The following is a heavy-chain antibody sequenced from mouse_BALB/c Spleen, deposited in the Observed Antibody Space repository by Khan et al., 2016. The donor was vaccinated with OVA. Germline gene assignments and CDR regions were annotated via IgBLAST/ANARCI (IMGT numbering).Heavy chain of an antibody. D-gene: IGHD1-1*02. J-gene: IGHJ3*01. CDR1: GYSFTNYY. CDR2: IDHFSGGT. CDR3: TRRGFGAWFTY. V-gene: IGHV1S135*01. Sequence: VQLKESGPELMKPGASVKISCKASGYSFTNYYIHWVIQSHGKSLEWIGYIDHFSGGTTYNQQFKGTDTFNLDKSSNTAYIHLSNLTSEDSAVFYCTRRGFGAWFTYWGQGTLVTVSA.